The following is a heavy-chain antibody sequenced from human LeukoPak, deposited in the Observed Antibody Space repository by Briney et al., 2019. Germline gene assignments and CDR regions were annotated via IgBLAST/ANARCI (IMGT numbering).Heavy chain of an antibody. CDR1: GGSISSYY. V-gene: IGHV4-4*07. CDR3: ARAYCSGGSCYVSWFDP. Sequence: PSETLSLTCTVSGGSISSYYWSWIRQPAGKGLEWIGRIYTSGSTNYNPSLKSRVTMSVDTSKNQFSLKLRSVTAADTAVYYCARAYCSGGSCYVSWFDPWGQGTLVTVSS. CDR2: IYTSGST. J-gene: IGHJ5*02. D-gene: IGHD2-15*01.